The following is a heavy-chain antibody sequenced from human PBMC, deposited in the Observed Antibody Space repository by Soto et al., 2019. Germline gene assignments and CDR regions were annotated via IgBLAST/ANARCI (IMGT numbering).Heavy chain of an antibody. Sequence: QVQLVQSGAEVKKPGSSAKVSCKASGGTFSSYAISWVRQAPGQGLEWMGGIIPIFGTANYAQKFQGRVTITADESTSTAYMELSSLRSEDTAVYYCARSIAAAGTKYYYYYYGMDVWGQGTTVTVSS. V-gene: IGHV1-69*01. CDR3: ARSIAAAGTKYYYYYYGMDV. CDR2: IIPIFGTA. CDR1: GGTFSSYA. J-gene: IGHJ6*02. D-gene: IGHD6-13*01.